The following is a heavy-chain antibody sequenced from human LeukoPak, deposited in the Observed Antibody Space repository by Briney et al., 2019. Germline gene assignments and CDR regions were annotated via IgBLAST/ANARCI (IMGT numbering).Heavy chain of an antibody. Sequence: SETLSLTCTVSGGSFSSYYWSWIRQPPGKGLEWIGYIYYSGSTNYNPSLKSRVTISVDTSKNQFSLKLSSVTAADTAVYYCARLGYCSFGSCYFIDYWGQGTLVTVSS. CDR3: ARLGYCSFGSCYFIDY. V-gene: IGHV4-59*08. CDR2: IYYSGST. CDR1: GGSFSSYY. J-gene: IGHJ4*02. D-gene: IGHD2-15*01.